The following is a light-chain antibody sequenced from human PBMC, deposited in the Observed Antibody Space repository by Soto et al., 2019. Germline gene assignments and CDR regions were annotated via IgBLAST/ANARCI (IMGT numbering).Light chain of an antibody. CDR1: QSISSY. J-gene: IGKJ5*01. Sequence: DIQMPQSKSSLSACLGDRVTITCLASQSISSYLNWYQQKPGKAPKLLIYAASSLQSGVPSRFSGSGSGTDFTLTISSLQPEDFATYYCQQSYSTPITFGHVTRLEVK. CDR3: QQSYSTPIT. V-gene: IGKV1-39*01. CDR2: AAS.